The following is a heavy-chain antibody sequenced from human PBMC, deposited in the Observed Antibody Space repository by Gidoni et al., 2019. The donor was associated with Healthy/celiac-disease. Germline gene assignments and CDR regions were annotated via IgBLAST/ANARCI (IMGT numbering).Heavy chain of an antibody. D-gene: IGHD2-21*01. Sequence: QVQLVESGGGVVQPGRSLRLSCAASGFTCSSYGMHWVRQAPGKGLEWVAVISYDGINKYYAYSVNGRFTISRDNSKNTLYLQMNSLRAEDTAVYYCAKDRVVLPPDAFDIWGQGTMVTVSS. CDR3: AKDRVVLPPDAFDI. CDR1: GFTCSSYG. J-gene: IGHJ3*02. CDR2: ISYDGINK. V-gene: IGHV3-30*18.